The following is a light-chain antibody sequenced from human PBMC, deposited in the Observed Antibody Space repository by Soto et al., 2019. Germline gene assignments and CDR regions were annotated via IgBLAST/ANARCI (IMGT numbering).Light chain of an antibody. CDR1: QSVGSF. V-gene: IGKV3-11*01. CDR3: QQRNSWPPTFT. J-gene: IGKJ5*01. CDR2: DTS. Sequence: IVLTQSPVTLSLSPGERATLSCRASQSVGSFLAWYQQKPGQAPRLLIYDTSIRATGIPARFSGSGSGTDFTLTISSLEPEDFAVYYCQQRNSWPPTFTFGQGTRLEIK.